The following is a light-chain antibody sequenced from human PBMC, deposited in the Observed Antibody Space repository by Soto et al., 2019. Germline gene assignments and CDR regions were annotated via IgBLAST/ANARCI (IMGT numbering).Light chain of an antibody. V-gene: IGKV3D-15*01. CDR1: QNVATY. CDR3: QQYYLWGLS. J-gene: IGKJ4*01. CDR2: ASS. Sequence: VMTQSPANMSVSPGERVTLSCRASQNVATYVAWYQQKRGQAPRLLIYASSTRATDIPATFSGSGSGTQFSLTISSLQSEDSAVYYCQQYYLWGLSCGGGTKVEI.